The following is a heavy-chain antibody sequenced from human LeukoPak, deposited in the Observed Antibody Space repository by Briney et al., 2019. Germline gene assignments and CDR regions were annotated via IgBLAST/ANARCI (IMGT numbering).Heavy chain of an antibody. Sequence: SVKVSCKASGGTFSSYAVSWVRQAPGQGLEWMGGIIPIFGTANYAQKFQGRVTITADESTSTAYMELSSLRSGDTAVYYCARDLVYYGSGSYFYFDYWGQGTLVTVSS. V-gene: IGHV1-69*13. CDR1: GGTFSSYA. J-gene: IGHJ4*02. CDR3: ARDLVYYGSGSYFYFDY. CDR2: IIPIFGTA. D-gene: IGHD3-10*01.